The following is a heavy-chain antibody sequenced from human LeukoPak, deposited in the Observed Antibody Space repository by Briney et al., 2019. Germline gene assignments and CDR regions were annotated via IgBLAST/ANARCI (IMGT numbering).Heavy chain of an antibody. CDR3: ARDIVVVPAATLAN. Sequence: ASVKVSRKASGYTFTGYYMHWVRQAPGQGVEWMGWINPNSGGTNYAQKFQGRVTMTRDTSISTAYMELSRLRSDDTAVYYCARDIVVVPAATLANWGQGTLVTVSS. V-gene: IGHV1-2*02. J-gene: IGHJ4*02. CDR1: GYTFTGYY. CDR2: INPNSGGT. D-gene: IGHD2-2*01.